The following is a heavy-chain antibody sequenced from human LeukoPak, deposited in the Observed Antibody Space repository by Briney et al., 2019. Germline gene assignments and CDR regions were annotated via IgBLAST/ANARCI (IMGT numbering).Heavy chain of an antibody. J-gene: IGHJ5*02. Sequence: RGSLRLSCAASGFTFSSYGMHWVRQAPGKGLEWVAFIRYDGSNKYYADSVKGRFTISRDNSKNTLYLQMNSLRAEDTAVYYCAKDQRGGINWFDPWGQGTLVTVSS. CDR2: IRYDGSNK. D-gene: IGHD3-16*01. CDR1: GFTFSSYG. V-gene: IGHV3-30*02. CDR3: AKDQRGGINWFDP.